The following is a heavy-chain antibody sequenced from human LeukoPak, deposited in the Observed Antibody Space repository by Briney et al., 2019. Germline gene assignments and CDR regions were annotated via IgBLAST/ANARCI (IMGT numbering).Heavy chain of an antibody. Sequence: ASVKASCKTSGYPFTTYVISWVRQAPGQGLEWMGWISAYNGNTKYAQKFQGRVTMTTDTSTTTAYMELMSLRSDDTAVYYCARDLERGLVVKFDYWGQGTLVTVSS. CDR3: ARDLERGLVVKFDY. D-gene: IGHD2-15*01. V-gene: IGHV1-18*01. CDR1: GYPFTTYV. J-gene: IGHJ4*02. CDR2: ISAYNGNT.